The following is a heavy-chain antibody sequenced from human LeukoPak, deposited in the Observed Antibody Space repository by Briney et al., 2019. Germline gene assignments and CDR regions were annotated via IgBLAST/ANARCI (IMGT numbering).Heavy chain of an antibody. CDR3: TRDLLGFATTPLSD. V-gene: IGHV1-2*02. Sequence: LVKVSCKASGYTFTNYYMHWVRQAPGHGLEWMGWINPNRGDTHYAQKFQGRVTMTRDTSISTAFMELTRLTSDDTAVYYCTRDLLGFATTPLSDWGQGTLVTVSS. CDR1: GYTFTNYY. D-gene: IGHD4-17*01. J-gene: IGHJ4*02. CDR2: INPNRGDT.